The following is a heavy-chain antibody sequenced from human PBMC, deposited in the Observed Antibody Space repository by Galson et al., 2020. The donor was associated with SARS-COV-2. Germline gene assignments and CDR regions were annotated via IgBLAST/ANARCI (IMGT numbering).Heavy chain of an antibody. CDR2: ISSSGSYT. D-gene: IGHD2-15*01. CDR3: ARVPRYCSGGSCPPVDD. J-gene: IGHJ4*02. Sequence: GESLKISCTASEFTFSDFYMSWIRQAPGRGLEWVSYISSSGSYTNYANSVKGRFTISRDNVKNSLYLQMNSLRVEDTAVYYCARVPRYCSGGSCPPVDDWGQGTLVTVSS. CDR1: EFTFSDFY. V-gene: IGHV3-11*06.